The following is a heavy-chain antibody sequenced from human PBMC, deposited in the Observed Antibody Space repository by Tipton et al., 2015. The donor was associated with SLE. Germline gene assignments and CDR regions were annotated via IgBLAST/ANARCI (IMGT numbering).Heavy chain of an antibody. Sequence: SLRLSCATSGFPFSSSGMHCVLTPPGKGLEWVAFTGSDRGNDHYGDSVKGRFTISRDNFRNTVCLQMNSLRTEDTGLYLCVKDHTVASYWCQGALVTVSA. CDR2: TGSDRGND. V-gene: IGHV3-30*02. D-gene: IGHD4-23*01. J-gene: IGHJ4*02. CDR3: VKDHTVASY. CDR1: GFPFSSSG.